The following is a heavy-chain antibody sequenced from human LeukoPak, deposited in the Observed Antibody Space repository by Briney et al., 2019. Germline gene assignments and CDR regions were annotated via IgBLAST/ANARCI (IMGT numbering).Heavy chain of an antibody. V-gene: IGHV4-34*01. CDR2: INHSGST. Sequence: SETLSLTCTVSGGSISSYYWSWIRQPPGKGLEWIGEINHSGSTNYNPSLKSRVTISVDTSKNQFSLKLSSVTAADTAVYYCARLWSSPLWGQGTLVTVSP. D-gene: IGHD3-10*01. CDR1: GGSISSYY. CDR3: ARLWSSPL. J-gene: IGHJ4*02.